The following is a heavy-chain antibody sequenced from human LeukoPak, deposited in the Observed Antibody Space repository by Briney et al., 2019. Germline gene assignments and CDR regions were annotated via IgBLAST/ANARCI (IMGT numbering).Heavy chain of an antibody. J-gene: IGHJ4*02. D-gene: IGHD2-15*01. V-gene: IGHV3-23*01. CDR2: ISGSGGST. Sequence: PGGSLRLSCAASGFTFSSYAMSWVRQAPGKGLEWVSSISGSGGSTYYADSVKGRFTISRDNSKNTLYLQMNSLRAEDTAVYYCARSGRDGYLNYWGQGTLVTVSS. CDR3: ARSGRDGYLNY. CDR1: GFTFSSYA.